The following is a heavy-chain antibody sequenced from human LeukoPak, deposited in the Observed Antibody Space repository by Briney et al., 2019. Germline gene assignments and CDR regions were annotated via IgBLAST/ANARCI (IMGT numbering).Heavy chain of an antibody. D-gene: IGHD3-22*01. CDR2: ISYEGSDK. CDR3: ARDYYDSSGYYFLHY. CDR1: GFTFSNYG. J-gene: IGHJ4*02. Sequence: PGGSLRLSCAASGFTFSNYGMHWVRQAPGKGLEWVAVISYEGSDKYYADSVKGRFTISRDNSKNTLYLQMNSLRADDTAVYYCARDYYDSSGYYFLHYWGQGTLVTVSS. V-gene: IGHV3-30*03.